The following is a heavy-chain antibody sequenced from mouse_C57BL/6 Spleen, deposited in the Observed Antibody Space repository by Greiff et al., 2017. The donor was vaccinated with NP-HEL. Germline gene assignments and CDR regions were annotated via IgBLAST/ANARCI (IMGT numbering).Heavy chain of an antibody. V-gene: IGHV1-26*01. D-gene: IGHD1-1*01. CDR3: ARWYYGSSPSWFAY. CDR2: INPNNGGT. Sequence: VQLQQSGPELVKPGASVKISCKASGYTFTDYYMNWVKQSHGKSLEWIGDINPNNGGTSYNQKFKGKATLTVDKSSSTAYMELRSLTSEDSAVYYCARWYYGSSPSWFAYWGQGTLVTVSA. CDR1: GYTFTDYY. J-gene: IGHJ3*01.